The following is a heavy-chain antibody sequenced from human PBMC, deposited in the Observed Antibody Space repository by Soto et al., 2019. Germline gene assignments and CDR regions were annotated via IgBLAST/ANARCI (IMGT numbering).Heavy chain of an antibody. CDR3: ASSGIVGIPAGGPGGY. D-gene: IGHD6-13*01. CDR2: ISGSGGGT. V-gene: IGHV3-23*01. CDR1: GFIFSRFA. J-gene: IGHJ4*02. Sequence: EGQLLESGGGLGQPGGSLRLSCAASGFIFSRFAMSWVRQPPGKGLEWVSSISGSGGGTYYADSVKGRFTISRDNSKNTLYLQMHSRRADDTGVYWCASSGIVGIPAGGPGGYWGQGTLVSVSS.